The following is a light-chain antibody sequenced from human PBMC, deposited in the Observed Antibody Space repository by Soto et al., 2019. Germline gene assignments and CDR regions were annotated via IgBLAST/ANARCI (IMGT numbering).Light chain of an antibody. CDR3: QQSYTAPT. J-gene: IGKJ4*01. Sequence: DIQMTQSPSSLSASVGDRVTITCRASQSISIYLNWYQQKPGKAPMLLIYAASSLQSGVPSRFRGGGSGTDFTLTISSLQPEVFATYYCQQSYTAPTFGGGTKVEIK. CDR2: AAS. CDR1: QSISIY. V-gene: IGKV1-39*01.